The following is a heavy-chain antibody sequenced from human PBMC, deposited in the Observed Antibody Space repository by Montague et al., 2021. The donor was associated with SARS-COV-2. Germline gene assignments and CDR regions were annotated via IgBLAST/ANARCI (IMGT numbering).Heavy chain of an antibody. CDR2: IWFDGSNN. V-gene: IGHV3-33*01. Sequence: SLRLSCAASGFTFKTYGMHWVRQAPGKGLEWVAVIWFDGSNNAYADSVKGRFTISRDISKNTLYLQMNSLRAEDTAVYYCARDRGNEHGDYGLDYWGQGTLVTVAS. CDR3: ARDRGNEHGDYGLDY. CDR1: GFTFKTYG. D-gene: IGHD4-17*01. J-gene: IGHJ4*02.